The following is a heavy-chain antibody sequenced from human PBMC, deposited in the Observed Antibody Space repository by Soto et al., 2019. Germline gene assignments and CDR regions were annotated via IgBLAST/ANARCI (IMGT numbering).Heavy chain of an antibody. Sequence: QVQLVESGGGVVQPGRSLRLSCAASGFTFSSYGFHWVRQAPGKWLEWVAVIWYDGSNKYYTDSVKGRFTISRDDSKNTLYLQMDSLRAEDTAVYYCGRDLAHFESGSSYFDFWGQGTLVTVSP. CDR1: GFTFSSYG. CDR2: IWYDGSNK. D-gene: IGHD3-10*01. J-gene: IGHJ4*02. CDR3: GRDLAHFESGSSYFDF. V-gene: IGHV3-33*01.